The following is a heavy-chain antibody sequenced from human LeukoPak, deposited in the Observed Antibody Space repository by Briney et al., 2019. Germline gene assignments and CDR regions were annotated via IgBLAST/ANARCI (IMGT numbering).Heavy chain of an antibody. CDR2: IYYSGST. CDR1: GGSISTYY. CDR3: ARSFSPNYYDLLDY. V-gene: IGHV4-59*01. J-gene: IGHJ4*02. D-gene: IGHD3-22*01. Sequence: SETLSLTCTVSGGSISTYYWSWIRQPPGKGLEWIGYIYYSGSTNYNPSPKSRVTISLDTSKNQFSLKLNSVTAADTTMYYCARSFSPNYYDLLDYWGQGTLVTVSS.